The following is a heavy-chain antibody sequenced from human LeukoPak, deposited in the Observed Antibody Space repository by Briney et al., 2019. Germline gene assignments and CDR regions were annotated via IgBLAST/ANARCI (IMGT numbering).Heavy chain of an antibody. J-gene: IGHJ4*02. Sequence: PSETLSLTCTVSGGSISSSSYYWGWIRQPPGKGLEWIGSIYYSGSTYYNPSLKSRVTISVDTSKNQFSLKLSSVTAADTAVYYCARDEVPSRYSSGWYNYWGQGTLVTVSS. CDR2: IYYSGST. CDR3: ARDEVPSRYSSGWYNY. V-gene: IGHV4-39*07. CDR1: GGSISSSSYY. D-gene: IGHD6-19*01.